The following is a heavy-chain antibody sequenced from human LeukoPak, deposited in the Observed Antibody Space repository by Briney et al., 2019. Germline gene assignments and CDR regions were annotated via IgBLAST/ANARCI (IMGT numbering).Heavy chain of an antibody. CDR2: IRSRTAGGTT. CDR1: GFTFDNAW. V-gene: IGHV3-15*01. Sequence: PGGSLGLSCVVSGFTFDNAWMSWVRQAPGKGLEWVGRIRSRTAGGTTDYGAPVKGRFTISRDDSKNTVHLQMNNLKMEDTAIYYCSTGGGTSDYWGQGTLVTVSS. CDR3: STGGGTSDY. J-gene: IGHJ4*02. D-gene: IGHD1-1*01.